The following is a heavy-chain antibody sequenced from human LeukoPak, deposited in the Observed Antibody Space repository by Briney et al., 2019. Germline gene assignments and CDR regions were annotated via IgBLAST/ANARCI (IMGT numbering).Heavy chain of an antibody. CDR1: GFTLSSYW. V-gene: IGHV3-7*01. J-gene: IGHJ4*02. D-gene: IGHD3-22*01. CDR3: ARDSYDSSGYSKF. Sequence: PGGSLRLSCAASGFTLSSYWMSWVRQAPGKGLEWVANIKQDGSEKYYVDSVKGRFTISRDNAKNSPYLQMNSLRAEDTAVYYCARDSYDSSGYSKFWGQGTLVTVSS. CDR2: IKQDGSEK.